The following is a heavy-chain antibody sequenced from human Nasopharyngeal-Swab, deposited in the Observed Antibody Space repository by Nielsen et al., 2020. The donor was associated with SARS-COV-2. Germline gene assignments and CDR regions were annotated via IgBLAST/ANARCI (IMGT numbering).Heavy chain of an antibody. J-gene: IGHJ4*02. D-gene: IGHD6-6*01. V-gene: IGHV4-31*02. CDR2: IYYSGST. Sequence: WIRQPPGKGLEWIGYIYYSGSTYYNPSLKSRVTISVDTPKNQFSLKLSSVTAADTAVYYCARGGAARPGFDYWGQGTLVTASS. CDR3: ARGGAARPGFDY.